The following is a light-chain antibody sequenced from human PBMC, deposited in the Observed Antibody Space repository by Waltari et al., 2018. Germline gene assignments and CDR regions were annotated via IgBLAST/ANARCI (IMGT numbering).Light chain of an antibody. V-gene: IGKV3-20*01. Sequence: EIVLTPFPGTLSLSPGERATLSCRASQTVRTTYLAWYQQKPGKDPTLLIYGASSRATGIPDRFSGSGSGTDVSLTISSLEPEDFAVYYCQQYDISPLTFGGGTKVEIK. J-gene: IGKJ4*01. CDR2: GAS. CDR3: QQYDISPLT. CDR1: QTVRTTY.